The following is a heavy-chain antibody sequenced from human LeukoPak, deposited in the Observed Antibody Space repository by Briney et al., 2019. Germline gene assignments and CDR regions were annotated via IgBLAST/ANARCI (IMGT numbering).Heavy chain of an antibody. V-gene: IGHV3-11*04. Sequence: GGSLRLSCAASGFTFSDYYMSWIRQAPGKGLEWVSYISSSGSTIYYADSVKGRFTISRDNAKNSLYLQMNSLRVEDTAIYYCAREITMTGLDYWGQGTLVTVSS. CDR3: AREITMTGLDY. D-gene: IGHD3-22*01. J-gene: IGHJ4*02. CDR1: GFTFSDYY. CDR2: ISSSGSTI.